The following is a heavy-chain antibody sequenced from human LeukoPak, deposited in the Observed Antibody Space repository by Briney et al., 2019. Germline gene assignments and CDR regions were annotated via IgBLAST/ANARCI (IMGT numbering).Heavy chain of an antibody. CDR3: LRYCSSISCSS. J-gene: IGHJ4*02. CDR1: GYAFTGYY. Sequence: GASVKVSCKASGYAFTGYYMHWVRQAPGQGLEWMGWINPNSGGTKYAQKFQGRVTMTRDTSISTAYVEVRRLVSDDTAVYYCLRYCSSISCSSWGQGTLVTVSS. D-gene: IGHD2-2*01. V-gene: IGHV1-2*02. CDR2: INPNSGGT.